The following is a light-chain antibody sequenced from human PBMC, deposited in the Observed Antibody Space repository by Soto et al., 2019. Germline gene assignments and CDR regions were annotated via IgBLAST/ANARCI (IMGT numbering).Light chain of an antibody. CDR2: AAS. CDR3: QQYYSYPRT. Sequence: QMTQSLSTLSAYIADRAPITCRASQGISSYLAWYQQKPGKAPKLLIYAASTLQSGVPSRFSGSGSGTDFTLTISGLQSEDFATYYCQQYYSYPRTFGQVTKVDIK. J-gene: IGKJ1*01. V-gene: IGKV1-8*01. CDR1: QGISSY.